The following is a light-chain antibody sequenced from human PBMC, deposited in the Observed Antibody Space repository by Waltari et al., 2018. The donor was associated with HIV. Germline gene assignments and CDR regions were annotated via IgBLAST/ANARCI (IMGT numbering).Light chain of an antibody. V-gene: IGLV1-47*01. CDR1: TSNIASNY. Sequence: QSVLTQPPSASATPGQRITISCSGGTSNIASNYVYCYQQLPGTAPKVFIYRNSQRPSGVPDRFSGSKSGTSASLIISGLRSGDEADYYCASWDDSLNAFVFGTGTKVTVL. J-gene: IGLJ1*01. CDR2: RNS. CDR3: ASWDDSLNAFV.